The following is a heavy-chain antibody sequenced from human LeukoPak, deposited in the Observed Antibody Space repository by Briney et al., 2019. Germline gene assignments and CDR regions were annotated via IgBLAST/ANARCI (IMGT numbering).Heavy chain of an antibody. J-gene: IGHJ4*02. CDR2: INHSGST. V-gene: IGHV4-34*01. CDR3: ARAFSYYDILTGYYRGYYFDY. Sequence: SETLSLTCTVSGGSISSYYWSWIRQPPGKGLEWIGEINHSGSTNYNPSLKSRVTISVDTSKNQFSLKLSSVTAADTAVYYCARAFSYYDILTGYYRGYYFDYWGQGTLVTVSS. D-gene: IGHD3-9*01. CDR1: GGSISSYY.